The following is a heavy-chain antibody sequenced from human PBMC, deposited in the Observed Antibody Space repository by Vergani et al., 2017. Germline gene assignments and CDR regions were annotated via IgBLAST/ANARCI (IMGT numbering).Heavy chain of an antibody. CDR2: IIPILGIA. J-gene: IGHJ5*02. Sequence: QVQLVQSGAEVKKPGSSVKVSCKASGGTFSSYTISWVRQAPGQGLEWMGRIIPILGIANYAQKFQGRVTITADKSTSTAYMELSSLRSEETAVYYCAIERRVILELTLVNWIDPWGQGSLVTVSS. CDR3: AIERRVILELTLVNWIDP. V-gene: IGHV1-69*08. D-gene: IGHD3-3*01. CDR1: GGTFSSYT.